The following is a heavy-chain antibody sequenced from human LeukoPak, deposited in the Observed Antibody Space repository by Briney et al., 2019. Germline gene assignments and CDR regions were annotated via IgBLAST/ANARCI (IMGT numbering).Heavy chain of an antibody. D-gene: IGHD5-18*01. CDR1: GFTFCCYL. V-gene: IGHV3-7*02. CDR3: ARVGEDTAMVEYFDY. CDR2: IKQDGSEK. Sequence: GSLRLSCAGSGFTFCCYLMGWVRQAPGKGPEWVAHIKQDGSEKYYVDSVKGRFTISRDNAKNSLYLQMNSLRAEDTAVYYCARVGEDTAMVEYFDYWGQGTLVTVSS. J-gene: IGHJ4*02.